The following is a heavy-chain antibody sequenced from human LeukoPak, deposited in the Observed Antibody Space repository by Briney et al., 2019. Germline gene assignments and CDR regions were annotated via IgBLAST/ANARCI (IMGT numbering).Heavy chain of an antibody. CDR3: AKDGMVRGDPFDY. CDR2: ISYDGSNK. D-gene: IGHD3-10*01. J-gene: IGHJ4*02. Sequence: PGGSLRLSCAASGFTFSSYGMHWVRQAPGKGLEWVAVISYDGSNKYYADSVKGRFTISRDNSKNTLYLQMNSLRAEDTAVYYCAKDGMVRGDPFDYWGQGTLVTASS. V-gene: IGHV3-30*18. CDR1: GFTFSSYG.